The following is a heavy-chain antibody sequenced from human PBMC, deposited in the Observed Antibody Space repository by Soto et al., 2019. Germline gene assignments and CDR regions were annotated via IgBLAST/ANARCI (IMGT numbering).Heavy chain of an antibody. D-gene: IGHD3-22*01. CDR2: INPNSGGT. V-gene: IGHV1-2*02. J-gene: IGHJ3*02. Sequence: GASVKVSCKASGYTFTGYYMHWVRQAPGQGLEWMGWINPNSGGTNYAQKLQGRVTMTTDTSTSTAYMELRSLRSDDTAVYYRARALGDSSGYDAFDIWGQGTMVTVSS. CDR3: ARALGDSSGYDAFDI. CDR1: GYTFTGYY.